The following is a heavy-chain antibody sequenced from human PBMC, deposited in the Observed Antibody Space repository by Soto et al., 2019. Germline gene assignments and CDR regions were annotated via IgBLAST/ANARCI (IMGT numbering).Heavy chain of an antibody. CDR3: ARRRTYYYDSSGYSAAFDI. D-gene: IGHD3-22*01. CDR2: IYPGDSDT. CDR1: GYSFTSYW. Sequence: GESLKISCKGSGYSFTSYWIGWVRQMPGKGLEWMGIIYPGDSDTRYSPSFQGQVTISADKSISTAYLQWSSLKASDTAMYYCARRRTYYYDSSGYSAAFDIWGQGTMVTVSS. J-gene: IGHJ3*02. V-gene: IGHV5-51*01.